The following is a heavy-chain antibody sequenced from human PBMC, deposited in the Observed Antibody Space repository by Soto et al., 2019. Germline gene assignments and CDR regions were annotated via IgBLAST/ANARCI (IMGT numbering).Heavy chain of an antibody. Sequence: SETLSLTCTVSGGSMSSSSYYWGWIRQPPGKGLEWIGSIYYSGSTYYNPSLKSRVTISVDTSKKQFSLKLSSVTAADTAVYCCARQGIAVAGQEEDYWGQGTLVTVSS. CDR1: GGSMSSSSYY. D-gene: IGHD6-19*01. V-gene: IGHV4-39*01. CDR2: IYYSGST. J-gene: IGHJ4*02. CDR3: ARQGIAVAGQEEDY.